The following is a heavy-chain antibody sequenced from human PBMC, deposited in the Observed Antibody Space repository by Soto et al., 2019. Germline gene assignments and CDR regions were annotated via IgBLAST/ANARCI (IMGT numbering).Heavy chain of an antibody. Sequence: GRSLRLSCPVSGPTFSSYWMSWVRQAPGKGLEWVANIKQDGSDKYYVDSVKGRFTSSRDNAKNSLYLQMHSLRAEDTAVYYCARDRIVVVPAAISSAYYYYGMDVWGQGTTVTASS. J-gene: IGHJ6*02. V-gene: IGHV3-7*01. CDR1: GPTFSSYW. CDR2: IKQDGSDK. D-gene: IGHD2-2*02. CDR3: ARDRIVVVPAAISSAYYYYGMDV.